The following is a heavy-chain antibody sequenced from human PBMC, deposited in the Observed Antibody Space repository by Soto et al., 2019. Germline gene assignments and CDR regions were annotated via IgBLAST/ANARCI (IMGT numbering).Heavy chain of an antibody. V-gene: IGHV4-34*01. CDR3: VRIRYQLPSSVLWLDP. CDR1: GGFLSESY. J-gene: IGHJ5*02. Sequence: SETLSLTCAVYGGFLSESYWTWIRQPPGKGLEWIGEINHVGGTNYNPSLKSRVTMSVDTSQNQFSLRLISVTAADTAMYFCVRIRYQLPSSVLWLDPWGQGTPLTVSS. D-gene: IGHD3-16*01. CDR2: INHVGGT.